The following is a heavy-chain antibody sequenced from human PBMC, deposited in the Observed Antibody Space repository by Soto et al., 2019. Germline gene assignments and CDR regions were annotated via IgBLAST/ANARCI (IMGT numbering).Heavy chain of an antibody. J-gene: IGHJ4*02. CDR1: GFTFSSYG. Sequence: GGSLRLSCAASGFTFSSYGMHWVRQAPGKGLEWVAVISYDGSNKYYADSVKGRFTISRDNSKNTLYLQMNSLRAEDTAVYYCAKAYGGNSAPNYWGQGTLVTVS. CDR3: AKAYGGNSAPNY. CDR2: ISYDGSNK. V-gene: IGHV3-30*18. D-gene: IGHD2-21*02.